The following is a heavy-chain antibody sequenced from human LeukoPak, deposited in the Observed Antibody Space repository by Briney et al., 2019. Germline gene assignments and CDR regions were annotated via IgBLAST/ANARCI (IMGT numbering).Heavy chain of an antibody. V-gene: IGHV3-30*04. J-gene: IGHJ4*02. CDR1: GFTFSSYA. D-gene: IGHD3-10*01. CDR3: ARDVLWFGELLPAF. CDR2: ISYDGSNK. Sequence: PGGSLRLSCAASGFTFSSYAMHWVRQAPGKGLEWVAVISYDGSNKYYADSVKGRFTISRVNSKNTLYLQMNSLRAEDTAVYYCARDVLWFGELLPAFWGQGTLVTVSS.